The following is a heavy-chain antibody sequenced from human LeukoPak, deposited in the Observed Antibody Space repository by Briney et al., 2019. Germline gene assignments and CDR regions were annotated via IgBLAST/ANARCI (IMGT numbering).Heavy chain of an antibody. J-gene: IGHJ5*02. CDR3: AKDAQVYSTYDWRWFDP. Sequence: PGGSLRLSCAASGFTFSSYAMSWVRQAPGKGLEWVSAISGSGGSTYYADSVKGRFTISRDNSKNTLYLQMNSLRAEDTAIYYCAKDAQVYSTYDWRWFDPWGQGTLVTVSS. CDR1: GFTFSSYA. CDR2: ISGSGGST. D-gene: IGHD4-11*01. V-gene: IGHV3-23*01.